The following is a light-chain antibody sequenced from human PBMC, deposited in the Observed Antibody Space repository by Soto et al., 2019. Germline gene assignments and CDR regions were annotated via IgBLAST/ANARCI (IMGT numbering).Light chain of an antibody. CDR3: QQRHMWPIT. Sequence: EIVLTQSPGTLALSPGERATLSCRASQSVSSSYLAWYQQKTGQAPRLLIYGESSRATGIPDRLSGSGSGTDLNLTISRLEPEDSAVYYCQQRHMWPITCGQGTRLEIK. CDR2: GES. V-gene: IGKV3D-20*02. J-gene: IGKJ5*01. CDR1: QSVSSSY.